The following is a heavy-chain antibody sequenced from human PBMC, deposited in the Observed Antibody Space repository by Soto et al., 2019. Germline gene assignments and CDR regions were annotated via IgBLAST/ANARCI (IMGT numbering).Heavy chain of an antibody. J-gene: IGHJ4*02. CDR1: GYTFNSYG. CDR2: ISANNGNT. Sequence: QVHLVQSGAEVKKPGASVKVSCKASGYTFNSYGITWVRRAPGQGLEWMGWISANNGNTNYAQKFQGRVTMTTDTSTSTAYMGLRSLRSDDTAIYYCSGGGGVVVAHFDYWGQGTLVTVSS. CDR3: SGGGGVVVAHFDY. D-gene: IGHD2-15*01. V-gene: IGHV1-18*01.